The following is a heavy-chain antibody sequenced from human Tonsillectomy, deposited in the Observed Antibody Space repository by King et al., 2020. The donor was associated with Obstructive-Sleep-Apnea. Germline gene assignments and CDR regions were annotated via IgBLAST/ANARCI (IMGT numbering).Heavy chain of an antibody. CDR2: INPSGGST. V-gene: IGHV1-46*01. CDR1: GNIFTSYY. CDR3: ARVLRYFDWFLFDY. D-gene: IGHD3-9*01. Sequence: VQLVESGAEVKKPGASVKVSCKASGNIFTSYYIHWVRQAPGQGLERRGIINPSGGSTSYAQKFQGRVTMTRDTSTSTGYMELSSLRSEDAAVYYCARVLRYFDWFLFDYWGQGTLVTVSS. J-gene: IGHJ4*02.